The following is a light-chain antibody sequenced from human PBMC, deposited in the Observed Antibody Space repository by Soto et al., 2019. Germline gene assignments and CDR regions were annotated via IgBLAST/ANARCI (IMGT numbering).Light chain of an antibody. Sequence: EIVLTQSPGTLSLSPGERATLSCRASQSVSTSYLAWYRQRPGQAPRLLIYGASSRATGVPDRFSGSGSATDFTLTISRLESEDFAVFYCQQYGNSPPTFGQGTKVEIK. CDR3: QQYGNSPPT. CDR2: GAS. V-gene: IGKV3-20*01. J-gene: IGKJ1*01. CDR1: QSVSTSY.